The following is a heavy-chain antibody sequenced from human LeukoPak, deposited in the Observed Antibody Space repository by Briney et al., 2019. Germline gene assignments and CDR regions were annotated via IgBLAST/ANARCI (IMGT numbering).Heavy chain of an antibody. V-gene: IGHV1-2*02. D-gene: IGHD6-6*01. J-gene: IGHJ4*02. CDR1: GYTFTGYY. CDR3: ARGGGAIAARTGD. Sequence: ASVKVSCKASGYTFTGYYMHWVRQAPGQGLEWMGWNNPNSGGTNYAQKFQGRVTMTRDTSISTAYMELSRLRSDDTAVYYCARGGGAIAARTGDWGQGTLVTVSS. CDR2: NNPNSGGT.